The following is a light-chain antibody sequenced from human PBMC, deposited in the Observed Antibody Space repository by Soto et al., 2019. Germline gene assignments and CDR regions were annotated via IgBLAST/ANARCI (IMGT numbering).Light chain of an antibody. CDR3: QQYYSTPLT. CDR1: QSVLYTSNNKNY. J-gene: IGKJ4*01. CDR2: WAS. Sequence: DIVMTQSPDSLAVSLGERATINCKSSQSVLYTSNNKNYLVWYQQKPGQPPKLLLYWASTRESGVPDRFSGSGSGTDFTLTISSLQAEDVAVYYCQQYYSTPLTFGGGTKVDIK. V-gene: IGKV4-1*01.